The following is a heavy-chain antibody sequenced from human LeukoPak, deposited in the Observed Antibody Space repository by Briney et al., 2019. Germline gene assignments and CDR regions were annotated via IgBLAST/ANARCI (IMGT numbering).Heavy chain of an antibody. V-gene: IGHV3-7*03. CDR3: ARAYMAD. D-gene: IGHD4-11*01. J-gene: IGHJ4*02. CDR2: INQDGNEK. Sequence: GGSLRLSCVASGFSFSDYWMSWVRQAPGKGLEWVANINQDGNEKYYVDSVKGRFTISRDNARNSLYLQMNSLRAEDTAVYYCARAYMADWGQGTLVTVSS. CDR1: GFSFSDYW.